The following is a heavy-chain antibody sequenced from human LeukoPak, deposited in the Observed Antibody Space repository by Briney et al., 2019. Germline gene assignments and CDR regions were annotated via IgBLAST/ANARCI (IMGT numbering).Heavy chain of an antibody. V-gene: IGHV4-4*07. CDR2: IYTSGST. CDR1: GGSISSYY. CDR3: ARGQITGTTQNDAFDI. J-gene: IGHJ3*02. D-gene: IGHD1-7*01. Sequence: SETLSLTCTVSGGSISSYYWSWIRQHAGKGLEWIGRIYTSGSTNYNPSLKSRVTMSVDTSKNQFSLKLSSVTAADTAVYYCARGQITGTTQNDAFDIWGQGTMVTVSS.